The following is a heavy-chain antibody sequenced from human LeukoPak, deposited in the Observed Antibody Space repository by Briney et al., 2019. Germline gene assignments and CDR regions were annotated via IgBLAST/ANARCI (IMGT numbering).Heavy chain of an antibody. CDR1: GFTFSSYA. J-gene: IGHJ4*02. CDR2: IGGSGGST. CDR3: AKDPGYSSGWYPEY. D-gene: IGHD6-19*01. V-gene: IGHV3-23*01. Sequence: GGSLRLSCAASGFTFSSYAMSWVRQAPGKGLEWVSAIGGSGGSTYYADSVKGRFTISRDNSKNTLYLQMNSLRAEDTAVYYCAKDPGYSSGWYPEYWGQGTLVTVSS.